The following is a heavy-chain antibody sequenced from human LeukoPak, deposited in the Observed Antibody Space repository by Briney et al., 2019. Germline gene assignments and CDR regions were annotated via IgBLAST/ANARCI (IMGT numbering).Heavy chain of an antibody. CDR2: IYYSGST. J-gene: IGHJ5*02. D-gene: IGHD3-3*01. CDR1: GGSISSGGYY. Sequence: SETLSLTCTVSGGSISSGGYYWGWIRQPPGKGLEWIGYIYYSGSTYYNPSLKSRVTISVDTSKNQFSLKLSSVTAADTAVYYCARVRATIFGVAYSWFDPWGQRPLVTVSS. V-gene: IGHV4-31*03. CDR3: ARVRATIFGVAYSWFDP.